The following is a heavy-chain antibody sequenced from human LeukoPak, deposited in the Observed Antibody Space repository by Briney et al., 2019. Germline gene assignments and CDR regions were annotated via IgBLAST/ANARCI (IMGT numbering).Heavy chain of an antibody. V-gene: IGHV4-59*01. D-gene: IGHD5-18*01. Sequence: SETLSLTCTVSGGSISSYYWNWIRQPPGKGLEWIGYIYYSGTTNYNPSLKRRVSMSVDTSKNQFSLKLSSVTAAATAVYYCARGDSGYSYGDYYYYYYMDVWGKGTTVTISS. CDR2: IYYSGTT. CDR3: ARGDSGYSYGDYYYYYYMDV. J-gene: IGHJ6*03. CDR1: GGSISSYY.